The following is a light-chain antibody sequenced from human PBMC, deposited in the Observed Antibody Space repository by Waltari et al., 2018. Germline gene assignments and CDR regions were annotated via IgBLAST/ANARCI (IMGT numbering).Light chain of an antibody. V-gene: IGKV1-39*01. CDR1: QRITSY. CDR3: QQSYSRPYT. Sequence: DIQMTHSPSSLSASVGDRVTITGRASQRITSYLNWYQQEPGKAPKLLIYAASSLLSGVPSRFRGSGSGTDFTLTISSLQPEDFATYYCQQSYSRPYTFGQGTKLDIK. J-gene: IGKJ2*01. CDR2: AAS.